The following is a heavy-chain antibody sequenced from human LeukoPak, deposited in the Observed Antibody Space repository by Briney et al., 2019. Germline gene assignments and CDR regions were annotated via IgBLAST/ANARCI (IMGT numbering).Heavy chain of an antibody. CDR1: GGTFSSYA. J-gene: IGHJ4*02. Sequence: AASVKVSCKASGGTFSSYAISWVRQAPGQGLEWMGRIIPILGIANYAQKFQGRVTITADKSTSTAYMELSSLRSEDTAVYYCARGRCVGSTSCYYFDYWGQGTLVTVSS. V-gene: IGHV1-69*04. CDR2: IIPILGIA. CDR3: ARGRCVGSTSCYYFDY. D-gene: IGHD2-2*01.